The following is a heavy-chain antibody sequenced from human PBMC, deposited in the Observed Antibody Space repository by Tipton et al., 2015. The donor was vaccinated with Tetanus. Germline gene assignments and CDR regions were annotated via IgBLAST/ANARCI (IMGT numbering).Heavy chain of an antibody. CDR2: ISGSGSSI. CDR1: GFTFSDHY. D-gene: IGHD4-17*01. CDR3: TRTISNDYVAA. V-gene: IGHV3-11*01. J-gene: IGHJ4*02. Sequence: SGFTFSDHYMAWIRQAPGKGLEWISYISGSGSSIFHADSVKGRFTISRDNSRNTLYLQMSSLRVEDTAVYYCTRTISNDYVAAWGQGTLVTVSS.